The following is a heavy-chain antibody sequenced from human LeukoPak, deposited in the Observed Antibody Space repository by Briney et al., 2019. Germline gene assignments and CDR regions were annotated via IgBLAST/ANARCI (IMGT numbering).Heavy chain of an antibody. Sequence: SETLSLTCTVSGVSISSYYWSWIRQPPGKGLEWIGYIYYSGSTNYNPSLKSRVTISVDTSKNQFSLKLSSVTAADTAVYYCARHRRPIWFDPWGQGTLVTVSS. J-gene: IGHJ5*02. CDR1: GVSISSYY. CDR3: ARHRRPIWFDP. CDR2: IYYSGST. V-gene: IGHV4-59*08.